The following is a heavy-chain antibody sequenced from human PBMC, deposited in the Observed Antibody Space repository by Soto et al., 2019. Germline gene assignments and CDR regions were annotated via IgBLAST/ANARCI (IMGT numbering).Heavy chain of an antibody. J-gene: IGHJ6*02. D-gene: IGHD3-22*01. CDR3: AKAFYYDSSGSTYYYYGMDV. CDR2: ISYDGSNK. CDR1: GVTFYSYG. V-gene: IGHV3-30*18. Sequence: GGSMRISCAASGVTFYSYGMHWVRQAPGKGLEWVAVISYDGSNKYYADSVKGRFTISRDNSKNTLYLQMNSLRAEDTAVYYCAKAFYYDSSGSTYYYYGMDVWGQGTTVTVSS.